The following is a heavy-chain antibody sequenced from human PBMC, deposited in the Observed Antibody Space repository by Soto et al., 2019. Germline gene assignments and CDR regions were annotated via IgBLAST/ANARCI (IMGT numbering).Heavy chain of an antibody. CDR1: GGTFSSYT. V-gene: IGHV1-69*08. D-gene: IGHD3-22*01. J-gene: IGHJ4*02. Sequence: QVQLVQSGAEVKKPGSSVKVSCKASGGTFSSYTISWVRQAPGQGLEWMGRIIPILGIANYAQKFQGRVTITADKSTSTADMELSSLRSEDTAVYYCARDPGYYDSSGYVDYWGQGTLVTVSS. CDR2: IIPILGIA. CDR3: ARDPGYYDSSGYVDY.